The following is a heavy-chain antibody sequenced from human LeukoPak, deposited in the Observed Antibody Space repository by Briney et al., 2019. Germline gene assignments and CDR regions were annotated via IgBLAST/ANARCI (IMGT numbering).Heavy chain of an antibody. CDR2: IRYDGSNK. CDR3: AKGGYGDYVPAY. J-gene: IGHJ4*02. V-gene: IGHV3-30*02. Sequence: GGSLRLSCAASGITFSRYAMSWARQAPGKGLEWVAFIRYDGSNKYYADSVKGRFTISRDNSKNTLYLQMNSLRAEDTAVYYCAKGGYGDYVPAYWGQGTLVTVSS. CDR1: GITFSRYA. D-gene: IGHD4-17*01.